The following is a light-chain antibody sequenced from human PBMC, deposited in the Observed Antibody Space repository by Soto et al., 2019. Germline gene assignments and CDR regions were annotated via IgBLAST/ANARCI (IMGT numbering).Light chain of an antibody. CDR2: SNN. V-gene: IGLV1-44*01. Sequence: QSVLTQPPSASGTPGQRVTISCSGSSSNIGSNTVNWYQQLPGTAPKLLIYSNNQRPSGVPDRVSGSKSGTSASLAISGRKSEAEADYYCAAWHDSLNGQGFGGGTQRTVL. CDR1: SSNIGSNT. CDR3: AAWHDSLNGQG. J-gene: IGLJ3*02.